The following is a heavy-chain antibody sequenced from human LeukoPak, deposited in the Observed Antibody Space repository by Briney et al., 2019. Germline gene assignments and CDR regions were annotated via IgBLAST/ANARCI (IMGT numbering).Heavy chain of an antibody. CDR1: EFTFSSYE. J-gene: IGHJ4*02. V-gene: IGHV3-21*01. D-gene: IGHD3-22*01. CDR2: ISSSSSYI. Sequence: GALRLSRAASEFTFSSYEMNWVRQAPGKGLEWVSSISSSSSYIYYADSVKGRFTISRDNAKNSLYLQMNSLRAEDTAVYYCARESYDTFDYWGQGTLVTVSS. CDR3: ARESYDTFDY.